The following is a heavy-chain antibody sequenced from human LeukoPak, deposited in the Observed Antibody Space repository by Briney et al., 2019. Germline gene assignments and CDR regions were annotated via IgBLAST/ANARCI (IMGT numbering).Heavy chain of an antibody. V-gene: IGHV3-23*01. CDR2: ISGSGDST. CDR1: GFTFSPYGFTFRPYA. Sequence: QPGGSLSLSCAASGFTFSPYGFTFRPYAMPWVRQAPGKGLEWVSAISGSGDSTYYADSVKGRFTISRDNSKNTLYLQMNSLRAEDTAVYYCAKGLALSYWYFDLWGRGTLVTVSS. D-gene: IGHD2/OR15-2a*01. J-gene: IGHJ2*01. CDR3: AKGLALSYWYFDL.